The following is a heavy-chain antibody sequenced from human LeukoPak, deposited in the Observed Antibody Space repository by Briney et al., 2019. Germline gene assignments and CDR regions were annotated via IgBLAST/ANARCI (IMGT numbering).Heavy chain of an antibody. D-gene: IGHD6-13*01. J-gene: IGHJ6*02. CDR3: ARDTIPTPFIAAAGTTYGMDV. CDR2: ISAYNDNT. Sequence: ASVKVSCKASGYTFTSYGISWVRQAPGQGLEWMGWISAYNDNTNYAQKLQGRVTMTTDTSTSTAYMELRSLRSDDMAVYYCARDTIPTPFIAAAGTTYGMDVWGQGTTVTVSS. CDR1: GYTFTSYG. V-gene: IGHV1-18*03.